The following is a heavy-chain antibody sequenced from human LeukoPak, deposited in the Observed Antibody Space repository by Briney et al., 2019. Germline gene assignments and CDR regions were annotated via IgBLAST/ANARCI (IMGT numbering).Heavy chain of an antibody. Sequence: ASVKVSCKTSGYIFASYGISLVRQAPGLGLEWMGWISAYNGDTRYAQHLQGRVSLTTDLSTGTAFMELRSLTSDDTALYYCARDTALIRTPGGRDSWGQGTLVTVSS. CDR2: ISAYNGDT. D-gene: IGHD2-8*02. CDR3: ARDTALIRTPGGRDS. CDR1: GYIFASYG. J-gene: IGHJ5*02. V-gene: IGHV1-18*01.